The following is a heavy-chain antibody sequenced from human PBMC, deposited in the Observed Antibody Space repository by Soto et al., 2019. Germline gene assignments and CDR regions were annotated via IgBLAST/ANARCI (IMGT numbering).Heavy chain of an antibody. CDR2: ISYDGNNK. CDR1: GFTFSTYA. V-gene: IGHV3-30-3*01. D-gene: IGHD6-19*01. Sequence: PGWSLRLSCAASGFTFSTYAIHWVRQAPGKGLEWAAFISYDGNNKNYADSVKGRFTISRDNSKNTVYLQMNRLTAEDTAVYYCARSYKSGWYYFEYWGEGTLVTVSS. CDR3: ARSYKSGWYYFEY. J-gene: IGHJ4*02.